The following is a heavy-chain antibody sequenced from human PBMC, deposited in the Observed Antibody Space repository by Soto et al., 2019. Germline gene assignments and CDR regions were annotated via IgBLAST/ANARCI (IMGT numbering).Heavy chain of an antibody. V-gene: IGHV3-30-3*01. CDR2: ISYDGSNK. Sequence: PGGSLRLSCAASGFTFSSYAMHWVRQAPGKGLEWVAVISYDGSNKYYADSVKGRFTTSRDNSKNTLYLQMNSLRAEDTAVYYCARDQKDCSSTSCYIYYYYGMDVWGQGTTVTVSS. CDR1: GFTFSSYA. D-gene: IGHD2-2*01. J-gene: IGHJ6*02. CDR3: ARDQKDCSSTSCYIYYYYGMDV.